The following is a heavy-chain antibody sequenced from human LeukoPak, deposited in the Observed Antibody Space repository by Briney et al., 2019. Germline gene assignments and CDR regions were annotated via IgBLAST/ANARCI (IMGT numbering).Heavy chain of an antibody. V-gene: IGHV3-7*01. CDR2: IKLDGSET. J-gene: IGHJ4*02. CDR3: ATLVYGDGFDS. Sequence: GGSLRLSCAASGFTFSGFWMSWVRQAPGKGLEWVANIKLDGSETYYVDSVKGRFTISRDNAKNSLYLQLNSLRAEDTAVYYCATLVYGDGFDSWGQGTLVTVSS. D-gene: IGHD4-17*01. CDR1: GFTFSGFW.